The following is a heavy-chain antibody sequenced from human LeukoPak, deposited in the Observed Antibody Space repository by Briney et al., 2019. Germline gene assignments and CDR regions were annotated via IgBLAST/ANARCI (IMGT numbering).Heavy chain of an antibody. CDR3: ARYPPYYDFWSGSNYYYYYYMDV. CDR2: INHSGST. D-gene: IGHD3-3*01. V-gene: IGHV4-34*01. J-gene: IGHJ6*03. Sequence: KTSETLSLTCAVYGGSFSGYYWSWIRQPPGKGLEWIGEINHSGSTNYNPSLKSRVTISVDTSKNQFSLKLSSVTAADTAVYYCARYPPYYDFWSGSNYYYYYYMDVWGKGTTVTVSS. CDR1: GGSFSGYY.